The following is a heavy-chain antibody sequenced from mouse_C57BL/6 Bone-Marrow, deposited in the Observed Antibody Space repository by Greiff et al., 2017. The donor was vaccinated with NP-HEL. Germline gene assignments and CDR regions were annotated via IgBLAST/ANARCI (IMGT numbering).Heavy chain of an antibody. CDR1: GFTFSDFY. CDR3: ARDPLWRRGYFDV. CDR2: SRNKANDYTT. V-gene: IGHV7-1*01. J-gene: IGHJ1*03. Sequence: EVQGVESGGGLVQSGRSLRLSCATSGFTFSDFYMEWVRQAPGKGLEWIAASRNKANDYTTEYSASVKGRFIVSRDTSQSILYLQMNALRAEDTAIYYCARDPLWRRGYFDVWGTGTTVTVSS. D-gene: IGHD2-13*01.